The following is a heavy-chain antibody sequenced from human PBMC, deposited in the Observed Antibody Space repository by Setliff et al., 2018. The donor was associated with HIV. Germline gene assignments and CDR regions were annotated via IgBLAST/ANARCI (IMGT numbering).Heavy chain of an antibody. D-gene: IGHD6-19*01. CDR2: IYTSGST. V-gene: IGHV4-4*07. J-gene: IGHJ4*02. CDR3: ARGVRDNSGWSSYYFDY. CDR1: DGSISSYY. Sequence: SETLSLTCTVSDGSISSYYWSWIRQPAGEGLEWIGRIYTSGSTNYNPSFKSRLTMSLDPSKNQFSLKLRSVTAADTAVYYCARGVRDNSGWSSYYFDYWGQGTLVTVS.